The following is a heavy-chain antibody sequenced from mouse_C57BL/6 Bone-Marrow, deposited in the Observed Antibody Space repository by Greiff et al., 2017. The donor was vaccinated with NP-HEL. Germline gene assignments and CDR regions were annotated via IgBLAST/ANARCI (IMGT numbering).Heavy chain of an antibody. J-gene: IGHJ1*03. CDR2: INYDGSST. Sequence: EVQLVESEGGLVQPGSSMKLSCTASGFTFSDYYMAWVRQVPEKGLEWVANINYDGSSTYYLDSLKSRFIISRDNAKNILYLQMSSLKSEDTATYYCARDHGSSLYWYFDVWGTGTTVTVSS. CDR1: GFTFSDYY. CDR3: ARDHGSSLYWYFDV. D-gene: IGHD1-1*01. V-gene: IGHV5-16*01.